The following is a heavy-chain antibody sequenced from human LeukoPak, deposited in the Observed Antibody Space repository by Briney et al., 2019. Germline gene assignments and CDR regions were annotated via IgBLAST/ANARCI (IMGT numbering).Heavy chain of an antibody. CDR3: AKDWGNKFASGSSYLDS. CDR2: ISSSGSTI. V-gene: IGHV3-48*03. CDR1: GFTFSSYE. J-gene: IGHJ4*02. Sequence: GGSLRLSCAASGFTFSSYEMNWVRQAPGKGLEWVSYISSSGSTIYYADSVKGRFTISRDNAKNSLYLQMNSLRPEDTAVYFCAKDWGNKFASGSSYLDSWGQGTLVTVSS. D-gene: IGHD3-10*01.